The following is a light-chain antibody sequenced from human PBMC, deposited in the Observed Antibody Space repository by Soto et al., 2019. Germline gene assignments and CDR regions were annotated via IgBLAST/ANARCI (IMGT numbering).Light chain of an antibody. CDR1: QSISSY. J-gene: IGKJ1*01. V-gene: IGKV1-39*01. CDR3: QQYGSSPRT. CDR2: AAS. Sequence: IQMTQSPSSLSASVGDRVTITCLASQSISSYLNWYQQKPGKAPKLLIYAASSLQSGVPSRFSGSGSGTDFTLTISRLEPEDFAVYYCQQYGSSPRTFGQGTKVDI.